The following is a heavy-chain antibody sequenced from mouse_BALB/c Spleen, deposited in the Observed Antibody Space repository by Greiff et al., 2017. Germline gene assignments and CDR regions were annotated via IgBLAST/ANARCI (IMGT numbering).Heavy chain of an antibody. Sequence: QVQLQQPGAELVMPGASVKMSCKASGYTFTDYWMHWVKQRPGQGLEWIGAIDTSDSYTSYNQKFKGKATLTVDESSSTAYMQLSSLTSEDSAVYYCARSKYNMDYWGQGTSVTVSS. D-gene: IGHD1-3*01. CDR1: GYTFTDYW. CDR2: IDTSDSYT. J-gene: IGHJ4*01. CDR3: ARSKYNMDY. V-gene: IGHV1-69*01.